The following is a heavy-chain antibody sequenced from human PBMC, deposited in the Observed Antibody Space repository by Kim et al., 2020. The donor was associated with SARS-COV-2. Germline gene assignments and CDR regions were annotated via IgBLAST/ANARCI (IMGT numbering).Heavy chain of an antibody. CDR3: AKHISEQWLASGPDY. Sequence: GGSLRLSCAASGFTFDDYAMHWVRQAPGKGLEWVSGISWDSGSIGYADSVKGRFTISRDKAKNSLYLQMNSLRAEDTALYYCAKHISEQWLASGPDYWGQGTLVTVSS. CDR1: GFTFDDYA. J-gene: IGHJ4*02. D-gene: IGHD6-19*01. CDR2: ISWDSGSI. V-gene: IGHV3-9*01.